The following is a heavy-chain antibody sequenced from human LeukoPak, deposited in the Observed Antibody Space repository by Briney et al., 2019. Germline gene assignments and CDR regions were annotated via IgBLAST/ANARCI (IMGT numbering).Heavy chain of an antibody. Sequence: GSLRLSCAASGFTFSSYAMSWVRQAPGKGLEWVSAISGSGGSTYYADSVKGRFTISSDNSKNTLYLQMNSLRAEDTAAYYCAKDPHVPPRYCSSTSCYIGAFDIWGQGTMVTVSS. J-gene: IGHJ3*02. CDR3: AKDPHVPPRYCSSTSCYIGAFDI. CDR1: GFTFSSYA. D-gene: IGHD2-2*02. CDR2: ISGSGGST. V-gene: IGHV3-23*01.